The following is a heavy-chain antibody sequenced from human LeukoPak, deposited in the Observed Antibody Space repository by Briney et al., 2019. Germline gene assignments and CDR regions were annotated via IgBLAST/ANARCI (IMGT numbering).Heavy chain of an antibody. D-gene: IGHD3-22*01. CDR2: INTDGSST. V-gene: IGHV3-74*01. Sequence: PGGSLRLSCAASGFTFSSYWMHWVRQAPGKGLVWVSRINTDGSSTSYADSVKGRFTISRDNAKNTLYLQMNSLRAEDTAVYYCARGYYDSSGYFSHDAFDIWGQGTMVTVSS. CDR1: GFTFSSYW. J-gene: IGHJ3*02. CDR3: ARGYYDSSGYFSHDAFDI.